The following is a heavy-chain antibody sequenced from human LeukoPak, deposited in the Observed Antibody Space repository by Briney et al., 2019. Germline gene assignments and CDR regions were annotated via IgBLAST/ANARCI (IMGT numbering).Heavy chain of an antibody. CDR1: GFTFMSYA. D-gene: IGHD3-10*01. J-gene: IGHJ4*02. Sequence: GGSLRLSCAAAGFTFMSYAMDWVRQTPGKGLEWVAVIWADASNEYYADSVKGRFTISRDNSKNTLYLQMNSLRVEDTAVYYCARDRWFGDHGPEYFDSWGQGTLVTVSS. CDR3: ARDRWFGDHGPEYFDS. V-gene: IGHV3-33*01. CDR2: IWADASNE.